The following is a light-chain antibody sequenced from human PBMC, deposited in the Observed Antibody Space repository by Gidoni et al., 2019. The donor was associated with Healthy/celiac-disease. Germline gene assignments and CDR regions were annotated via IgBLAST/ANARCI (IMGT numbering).Light chain of an antibody. V-gene: IGKV3-11*01. J-gene: IGKJ1*01. CDR2: DAS. CDR1: QSVSSY. Sequence: EIFLPKSPATLSFSPGERATLSCRASQSVSSYLAWYQQKPGQAPRLLIYDASNRATGIPARFSGSGSGTDFTLTISSLEPEDFAVYYCQQRSNWPPGGTFGQGTKVEIK. CDR3: QQRSNWPPGGT.